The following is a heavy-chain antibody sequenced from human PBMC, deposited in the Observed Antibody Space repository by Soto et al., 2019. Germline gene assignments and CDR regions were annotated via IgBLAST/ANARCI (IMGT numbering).Heavy chain of an antibody. CDR3: ARAIRGYGAYGGY. Sequence: QVQLVESGGDLVKPGGSLRLSCAASGFTFSDYYMSWIRQTPGKGLEWVSYITQSGHATQYADSVRGRFTISRDNNKNSLYLQMNNLRVEDTGVYYCARAIRGYGAYGGYLGQGALVTVSS. D-gene: IGHD5-12*01. CDR2: ITQSGHAT. V-gene: IGHV3-11*04. CDR1: GFTFSDYY. J-gene: IGHJ4*02.